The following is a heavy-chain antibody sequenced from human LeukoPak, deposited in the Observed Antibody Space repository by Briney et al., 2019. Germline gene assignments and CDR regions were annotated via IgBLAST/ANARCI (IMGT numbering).Heavy chain of an antibody. CDR3: ARDHRAEAYHYYGMDV. D-gene: IGHD6-19*01. Sequence: GGSLRLSCAASGFTFSSYGMHWVRQAPGKGLEWVAVIWYDGSNKYYADSVKGRFTISRDNSKNTLYLQMNSLRAEDTAVYYCARDHRAEAYHYYGMDVWGQGTTVTVSS. J-gene: IGHJ6*02. CDR1: GFTFSSYG. V-gene: IGHV3-33*01. CDR2: IWYDGSNK.